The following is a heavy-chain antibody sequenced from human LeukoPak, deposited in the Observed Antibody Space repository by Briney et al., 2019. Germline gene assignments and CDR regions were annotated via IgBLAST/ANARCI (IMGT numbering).Heavy chain of an antibody. D-gene: IGHD2-15*01. Sequence: GGSLRLSCAASGFTFSDYAMSWVRQAPGKGLEWVSAISGSGGSTYYADSVKGRFTISRDNSKNTLYLQMNSLRAEDTAVYYCAKGPAATKEYFQHWGQGTLVTVSS. CDR1: GFTFSDYA. V-gene: IGHV3-23*01. J-gene: IGHJ1*01. CDR3: AKGPAATKEYFQH. CDR2: ISGSGGST.